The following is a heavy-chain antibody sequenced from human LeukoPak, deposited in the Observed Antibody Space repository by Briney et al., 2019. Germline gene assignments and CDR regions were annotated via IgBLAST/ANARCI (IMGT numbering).Heavy chain of an antibody. V-gene: IGHV3-7*03. CDR1: GFISSNYW. Sequence: PGGSLRLSCAASGFISSNYWMGWVRQAPGKGLESLANIKTDGSEKYYVDSVKGRFSISRDNAKNSLYLQMSSLRAEDTAMYYCVSAVRGSSFAICGQGTKATVSS. D-gene: IGHD3-10*02. J-gene: IGHJ3*02. CDR2: IKTDGSEK. CDR3: VSAVRGSSFAI.